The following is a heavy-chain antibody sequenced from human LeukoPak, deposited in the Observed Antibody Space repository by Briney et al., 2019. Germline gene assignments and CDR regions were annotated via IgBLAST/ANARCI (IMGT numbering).Heavy chain of an antibody. Sequence: PSETLSLTCTVSGGSFSTYYWSWIRQSPEKALEWIEYFYYNGSPHSNPPLQSRVTSSIDPSKNLSSLKLTSLSAAGPAVYYCARDGSDRSFDFWGRGTLVSVSS. J-gene: IGHJ4*02. CDR1: GGSFSTYY. V-gene: IGHV4-59*12. CDR2: FYYNGSP. CDR3: ARDGSDRSFDF. D-gene: IGHD6-19*01.